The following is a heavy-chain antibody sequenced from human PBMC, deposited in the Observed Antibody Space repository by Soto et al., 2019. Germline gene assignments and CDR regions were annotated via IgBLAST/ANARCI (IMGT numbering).Heavy chain of an antibody. CDR2: ISSSSSYT. J-gene: IGHJ2*01. D-gene: IGHD2-2*01. V-gene: IGHV3-11*06. Sequence: QVQLVESGGGLVKPGGSLRLSCAASGFTFSDYYMSWIRQAPGKGLEWVSYISSSSSYTNYADSVKGRFTISRDNAKNSLYLQMNSLRAEDTAVYYCARVGGHCSITSCYLHWYFDLWGRGTLVTVSS. CDR3: ARVGGHCSITSCYLHWYFDL. CDR1: GFTFSDYY.